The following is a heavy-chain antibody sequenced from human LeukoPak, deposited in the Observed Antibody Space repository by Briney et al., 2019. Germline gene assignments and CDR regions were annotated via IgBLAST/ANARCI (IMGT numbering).Heavy chain of an antibody. CDR1: GFTFSSYA. CDR3: AKPRITMVWGAEFDY. Sequence: GGSLRLSCAASGFTFSSYAMSWVRQAPGKGPEWVSAISGGGGSIYYADSVKGRFTISRDNSKNTLYLQMNSLKAEDTAQYYCAKPRITMVWGAEFDYWGQGTLVTVSS. V-gene: IGHV3-23*01. D-gene: IGHD3-10*01. CDR2: ISGGGGSI. J-gene: IGHJ4*02.